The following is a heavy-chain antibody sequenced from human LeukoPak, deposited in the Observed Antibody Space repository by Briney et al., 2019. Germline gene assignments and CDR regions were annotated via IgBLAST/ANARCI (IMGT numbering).Heavy chain of an antibody. CDR2: FDPEDRKI. V-gene: IGHV1-24*01. J-gene: IGHJ4*02. D-gene: IGHD3-22*01. CDR3: AAVEREYFDTSGYFDS. Sequence: GASVKVSCKVSGYTLIEYSMHWVRQGPGKGLEWMGGFDPEDRKIMYAQKFQGRVTLTEDTSTDTAYMQLSSLRSEDTAVYYCAAVEREYFDTSGYFDSWGQGTLVTVSS. CDR1: GYTLIEYS.